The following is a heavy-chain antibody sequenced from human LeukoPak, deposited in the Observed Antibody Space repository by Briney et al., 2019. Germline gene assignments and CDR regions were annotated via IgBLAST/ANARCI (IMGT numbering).Heavy chain of an antibody. J-gene: IGHJ4*02. Sequence: ASVKVSCKASGYTFTSYYMHWVRQAPGQGLEWMGIINPSGGSTSYAQKFQGRVTMTRDMSTSTVYMELSSLRSEDTAVYYCARERVVPAASLSPMLYDYWGQGTLVTVSS. CDR2: INPSGGST. CDR1: GYTFTSYY. V-gene: IGHV1-46*01. CDR3: ARERVVPAASLSPMLYDY. D-gene: IGHD2-2*01.